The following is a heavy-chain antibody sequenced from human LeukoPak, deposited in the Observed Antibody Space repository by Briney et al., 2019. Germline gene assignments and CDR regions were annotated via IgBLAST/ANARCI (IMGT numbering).Heavy chain of an antibody. V-gene: IGHV3-21*01. CDR1: GFTFSTYT. J-gene: IGHJ4*02. CDR3: VRSIIAAGDC. CDR2: ISDSLGYM. D-gene: IGHD2/OR15-2a*01. Sequence: RPGGSLRLSCVASGFTFSTYTMNWVRQAPGKGLEWVSSISDSLGYMYYADSVKGRFTISRDNAKNSLFLQMNSLRAEDTAVYYCVRSIIAAGDCWGQGTLVTVSS.